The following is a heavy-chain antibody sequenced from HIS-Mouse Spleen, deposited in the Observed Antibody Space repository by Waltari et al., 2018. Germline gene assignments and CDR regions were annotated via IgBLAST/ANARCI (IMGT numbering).Heavy chain of an antibody. Sequence: EVQLVESGGGLVQPGRSLRLSCAASGFNFDDYAMHWVRQGPGKGLEWVSGLSWIRGSIGYADAVKCRFTISRDNAKNSLYLQMNSLRAEDTALYYCAKGEYSYDAFDIWGQGTMVTVSS. CDR2: LSWIRGSI. V-gene: IGHV3-9*01. CDR1: GFNFDDYA. CDR3: AKGEYSYDAFDI. D-gene: IGHD5-18*01. J-gene: IGHJ3*02.